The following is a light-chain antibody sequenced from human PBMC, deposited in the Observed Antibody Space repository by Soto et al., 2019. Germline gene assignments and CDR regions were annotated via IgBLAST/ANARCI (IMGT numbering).Light chain of an antibody. Sequence: TISVAAVSLTQKERATLSCRASQSGSSNLAWYQQKPGQDTRLLIYGASTRATGIPARFSGSGSGTEFTLTISSLQSEDFAVYWCELSAYWLISFGGG. V-gene: IGKV3-15*01. CDR2: GAS. J-gene: IGKJ4*01. CDR1: QSGSSN. CDR3: ELSAYWLIS.